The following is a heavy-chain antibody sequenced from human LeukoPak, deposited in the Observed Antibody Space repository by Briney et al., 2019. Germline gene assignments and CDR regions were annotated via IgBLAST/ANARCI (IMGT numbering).Heavy chain of an antibody. CDR2: ISSSSSYI. V-gene: IGHV3-21*04. CDR3: AKAQYSSGWYRGNDYYYGMDV. Sequence: GGSLRLSCAASGFTFSSYSTNWVRQAPGKGLEWVSSISSSSSYIYYADSVKGRFTISRDNAKNSLYLQMNSLRAEDTAVYYCAKAQYSSGWYRGNDYYYGMDVWGQGTTVTVSS. J-gene: IGHJ6*02. D-gene: IGHD6-19*01. CDR1: GFTFSSYS.